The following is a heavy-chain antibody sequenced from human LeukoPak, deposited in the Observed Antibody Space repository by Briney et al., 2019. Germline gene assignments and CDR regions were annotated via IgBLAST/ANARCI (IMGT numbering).Heavy chain of an antibody. J-gene: IGHJ5*02. Sequence: GGSLRLSCAASGFSFSSYWMHWVRQVPGKGLVWVSRINSDGSNTNYADSVKGRFTISRDDAKNSLYLQMNSLRAEDTAVYYCAREPEDFRGHLNNWFDPWGQGTLVTVSS. CDR1: GFSFSSYW. V-gene: IGHV3-74*01. CDR2: INSDGSNT. D-gene: IGHD3/OR15-3a*01. CDR3: AREPEDFRGHLNNWFDP.